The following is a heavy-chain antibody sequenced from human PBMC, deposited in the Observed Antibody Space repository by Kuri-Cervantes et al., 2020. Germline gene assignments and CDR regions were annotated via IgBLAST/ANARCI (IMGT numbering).Heavy chain of an antibody. V-gene: IGHV1-8*01. D-gene: IGHD3-22*01. Sequence: ASVKVSCKASGYIFTSYDINWVRHATGQGLEWMGWMNPNSGNTGYAQKFQGRVTMTRNTSISTAYMELSSLRSEDTAVYYCARSATPQMDYYYSSGYGRNAFDIWGQGTMVTVSS. CDR1: GYIFTSYD. CDR2: MNPNSGNT. J-gene: IGHJ3*02. CDR3: ARSATPQMDYYYSSGYGRNAFDI.